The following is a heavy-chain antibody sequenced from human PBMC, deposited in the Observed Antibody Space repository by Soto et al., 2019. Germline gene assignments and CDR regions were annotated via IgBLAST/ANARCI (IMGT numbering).Heavy chain of an antibody. CDR1: GFTFSSYA. V-gene: IGHV3-30-3*01. Sequence: GGSLRLSCAASGFTFSSYAMHWVRQAPGKGLEWVAVISYDGSNKYYADSVKGRFTISRDNSKNTLYLQMNSLRAEDTAVYYCAGSYDYVWGSYTLWGQGTLVTVSS. CDR3: AGSYDYVWGSYTL. D-gene: IGHD3-16*01. CDR2: ISYDGSNK. J-gene: IGHJ4*02.